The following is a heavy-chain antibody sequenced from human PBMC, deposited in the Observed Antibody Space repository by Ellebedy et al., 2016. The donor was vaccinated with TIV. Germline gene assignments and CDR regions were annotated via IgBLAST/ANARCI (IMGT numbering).Heavy chain of an antibody. V-gene: IGHV3-7*04. CDR2: IKQDGSEK. D-gene: IGHD5-18*01. Sequence: GGSLRLXXAASGFTFSSYWMSWVRQAPGKGLEWVANIKQDGSEKYYVDSVKGRFTISRDNAKNSLYLQMNSLRAEDTAVYYCARERGYSFFDYWGQGTLVTVSS. CDR3: ARERGYSFFDY. J-gene: IGHJ4*02. CDR1: GFTFSSYW.